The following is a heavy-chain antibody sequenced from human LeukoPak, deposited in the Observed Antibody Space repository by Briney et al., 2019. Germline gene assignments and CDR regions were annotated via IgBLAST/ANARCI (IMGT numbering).Heavy chain of an antibody. J-gene: IGHJ4*02. CDR1: GFTFSSYG. CDR2: ISYDGSNK. V-gene: IGHV3-30*18. D-gene: IGHD4-23*01. CDR3: AKDTQIPQTVVSGFDY. Sequence: GGSLRLSCAASGFTFSSYGMHWVRQAPGKGLEWVAVISYDGSNKYYADSVKGRFTISRDNSKNTLYLQMDSLRAEDTAVYYCAKDTQIPQTVVSGFDYWGQGTLVTVSS.